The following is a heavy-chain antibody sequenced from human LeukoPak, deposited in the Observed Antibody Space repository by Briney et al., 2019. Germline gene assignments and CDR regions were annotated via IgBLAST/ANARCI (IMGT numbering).Heavy chain of an antibody. J-gene: IGHJ4*02. D-gene: IGHD4-17*01. CDR1: GGSISSSSYY. Sequence: PSETLSLTCTVSGGSISSSSYYWGWIRQPPGKGLEWIGSIYYSGSTYYNPSLKSRVTISVDTSKNQFSLKLSSVTAADTAVYYCARSTTVNHAPLPGYWGQGTLVTVSS. CDR3: ARSTTVNHAPLPGY. CDR2: IYYSGST. V-gene: IGHV4-39*01.